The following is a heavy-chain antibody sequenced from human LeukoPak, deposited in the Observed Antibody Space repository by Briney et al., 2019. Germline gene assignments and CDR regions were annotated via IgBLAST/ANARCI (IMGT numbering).Heavy chain of an antibody. Sequence: GGSLRLSCAASGFTFSSYWMHWVRQAPGKGLVWVSRINSDGSSTSYADSVKGRFTISRDNAKNTLYLQMNSLRAEDTAVYYCAGAGELRYFDWLSYWGQGTLVTVSS. CDR3: AGAGELRYFDWLSY. D-gene: IGHD3-9*01. CDR2: INSDGSST. CDR1: GFTFSSYW. J-gene: IGHJ4*02. V-gene: IGHV3-74*01.